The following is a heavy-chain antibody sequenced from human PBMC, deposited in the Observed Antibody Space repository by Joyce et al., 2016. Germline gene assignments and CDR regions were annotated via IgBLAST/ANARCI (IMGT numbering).Heavy chain of an antibody. V-gene: IGHV4-61*02. CDR1: DGSVTSDHYS. D-gene: IGHD3-10*01. Sequence: QVQLQESGPGLVKPSQTLSLTCTVSDGSVTSDHYSWSWIRQAAGKGLEWSGRVDTSGNTGYNPSLKSRVTISIDTSKNRFSLRVDSVTAADTAVYYCARENDLDVREVPDYYYFMDVWGRGATVTVSS. CDR2: VDTSGNT. J-gene: IGHJ6*03. CDR3: ARENDLDVREVPDYYYFMDV.